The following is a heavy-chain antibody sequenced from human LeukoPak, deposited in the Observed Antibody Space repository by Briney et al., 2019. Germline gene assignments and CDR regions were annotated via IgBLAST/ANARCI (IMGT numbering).Heavy chain of an antibody. CDR3: ASSCGYSYGFEAGPFDP. CDR1: GFTFSSYW. J-gene: IGHJ5*02. V-gene: IGHV3-7*01. Sequence: PGGSLRLSCAASGFTFSSYWMSWVRQAPGKGLEWVANIKQDGSEKYYVDSVKGRFTISRDNAKNSLYLQMNSLRAEDTAVYYCASSCGYSYGFEAGPFDPWGQGTLVTVSS. D-gene: IGHD5-18*01. CDR2: IKQDGSEK.